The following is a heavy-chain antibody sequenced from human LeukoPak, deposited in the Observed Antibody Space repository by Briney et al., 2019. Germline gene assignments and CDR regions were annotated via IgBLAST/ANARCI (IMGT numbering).Heavy chain of an antibody. D-gene: IGHD1-7*01. CDR2: IYFGGST. CDR3: ARMGNSAFDI. J-gene: IGHJ3*02. CDR1: GFIVSINS. V-gene: IGHV3-53*01. Sequence: GGSLRLSCAASGFIVSINSMSWVRKAPGKGLEWVSVIYFGGSTYYADSVQGRFTVSRDNSKNTLYLQMNSLRVTDTAMYYCARMGNSAFDIRGQGTMVTVSS.